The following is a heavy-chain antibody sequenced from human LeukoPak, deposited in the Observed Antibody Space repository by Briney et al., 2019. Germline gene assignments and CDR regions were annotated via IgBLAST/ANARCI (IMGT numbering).Heavy chain of an antibody. CDR1: GYTFTSYD. J-gene: IGHJ6*03. CDR3: ARKRGYSGYDPGSYYYYTDV. V-gene: IGHV1-8*03. CDR2: MNPNSGNT. D-gene: IGHD5-12*01. Sequence: GASVKVSCKASGYTFTSYDINWVRQATGQGLEWMGWMNPNSGNTGYAQTFQGRVSITRNTSICTAYMELSSLRSEDTAVYYCARKRGYSGYDPGSYYYYTDVWGKGTTVTVSS.